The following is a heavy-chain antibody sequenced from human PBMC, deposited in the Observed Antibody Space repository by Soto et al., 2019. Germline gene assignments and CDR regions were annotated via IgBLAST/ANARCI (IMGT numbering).Heavy chain of an antibody. V-gene: IGHV4-30-4*01. D-gene: IGHD2-15*01. CDR1: GDYTSAVDYF. J-gene: IGHJ5*01. CDR3: ARGRYCLTGRCFPNWFDS. Sequence: TLSVRCSVAGDYTSAVDYFWAWNRKPPGQALEYIGYIYKSTTTYYNPSFESRVAISLDTSKSQFSLTVTSVTAADTAVYFCARGRYCLTGRCFPNWFDSWGQGTLVSVSS. CDR2: IYKSTTT.